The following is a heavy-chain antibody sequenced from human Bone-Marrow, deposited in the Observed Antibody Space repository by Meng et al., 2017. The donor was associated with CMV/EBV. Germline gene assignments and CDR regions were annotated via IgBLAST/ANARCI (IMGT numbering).Heavy chain of an antibody. D-gene: IGHD2-2*01. V-gene: IGHV3-21*01. CDR3: ARSYCSSTSCYGAFDI. CDR2: ISSSSSYI. J-gene: IGHJ3*02. CDR1: GFTFSSYS. Sequence: GESLKISCAASGFTFSSYSMNWVRQAPGKGLEWVSSISSSSSYIYYADSVKGRFTISRDNAKNSLYLQMNSLRAEDTAVYYCARSYCSSTSCYGAFDIWGQGTMVTVSS.